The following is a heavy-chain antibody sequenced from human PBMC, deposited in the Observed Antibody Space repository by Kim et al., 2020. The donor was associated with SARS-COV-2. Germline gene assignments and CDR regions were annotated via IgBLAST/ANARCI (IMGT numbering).Heavy chain of an antibody. CDR2: IKSKTDGGTT. Sequence: GESLRLSCAASGFTFSNAWMSWVRQAPGKGLEWVVRIKSKTDGGTTDYAAPVKGRFTISRDDSKNTLYLQMNSLKTEDTAVYYCTTEGLGSSWYETYFDYWGQGTLVTVSS. J-gene: IGHJ4*02. CDR1: GFTFSNAW. CDR3: TTEGLGSSWYETYFDY. V-gene: IGHV3-15*01. D-gene: IGHD6-13*01.